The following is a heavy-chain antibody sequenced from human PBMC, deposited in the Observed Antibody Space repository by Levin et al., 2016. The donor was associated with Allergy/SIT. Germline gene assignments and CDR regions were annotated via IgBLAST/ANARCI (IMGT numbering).Heavy chain of an antibody. CDR3: AKYEMATIAY. CDR2: ISSNGGST. J-gene: IGHJ4*02. Sequence: GESLKISCSASGFTFSSYAMHWVRQAPGKGLEYVSAISSNGGSTYYADSVKGRFTISRDNSKNTLYLQMNSLRAEDTAVYYCAKYEMATIAYWGQGTLVTVSS. D-gene: IGHD5-24*01. CDR1: GFTFSSYA. V-gene: IGHV3-64*04.